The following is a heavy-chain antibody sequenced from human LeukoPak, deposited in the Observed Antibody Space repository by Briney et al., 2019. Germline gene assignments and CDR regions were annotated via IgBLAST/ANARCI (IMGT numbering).Heavy chain of an antibody. Sequence: SETLSLTCTVSDGSISSSSYYWGWIRQPPGKGLEWIGTIYYSGSTYYSPSLKSRVAISVDTSKNQFSLKLSSVTAADTAVYYCANYCSSSSCHIRRAFDIWGQGTMVTVSS. D-gene: IGHD2-2*02. CDR1: DGSISSSSYY. J-gene: IGHJ3*02. V-gene: IGHV4-39*01. CDR3: ANYCSSSSCHIRRAFDI. CDR2: IYYSGST.